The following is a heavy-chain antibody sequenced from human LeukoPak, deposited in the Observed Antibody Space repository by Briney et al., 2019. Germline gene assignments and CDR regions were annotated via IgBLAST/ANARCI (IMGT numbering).Heavy chain of an antibody. CDR2: IRGDGSRQ. CDR3: VRDANYHDGSNYYDVLDI. D-gene: IGHD3-22*01. CDR1: GSTFSNYW. Sequence: GGSLRLSCAASGSTFSNYWMVWVRQAPGEGLEWVANIRGDGSRQYYLDSVKGRFTISRDNAKNSLYLQMSSLRADDTAVYYCVRDANYHDGSNYYDVLDIWGQGTMVTVSS. J-gene: IGHJ3*02. V-gene: IGHV3-7*01.